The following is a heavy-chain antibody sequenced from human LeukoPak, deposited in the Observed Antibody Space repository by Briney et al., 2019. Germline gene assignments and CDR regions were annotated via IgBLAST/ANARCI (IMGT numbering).Heavy chain of an antibody. CDR3: ASLDIVVVPAAPGAFDI. CDR1: GYTFIGYY. Sequence: ASVKVSCKXSGYTFIGYYMHWVRQAPRQGLEWMGWINPNSGGTNYAQKFQGRVTMTRDTSISTAYMELSRLRSDDTAVYYCASLDIVVVPAAPGAFDIWGQGTMVTVSS. J-gene: IGHJ3*02. CDR2: INPNSGGT. V-gene: IGHV1-2*02. D-gene: IGHD2-2*01.